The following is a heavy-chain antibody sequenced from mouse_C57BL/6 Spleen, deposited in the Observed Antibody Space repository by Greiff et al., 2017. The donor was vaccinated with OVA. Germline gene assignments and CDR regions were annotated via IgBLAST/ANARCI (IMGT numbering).Heavy chain of an antibody. CDR1: GYTFTSYW. Sequence: QVQLQQPGAELVKPGASVKMSCKASGYTFTSYWITWVKQRPGQGLEWIGDIYPGSGSTNYNEKFKSKATLTVDTSSSTAYMQLSSLTSEDSAVYYGAREVYYGSSLRYFDVWGTGTTVTVSS. D-gene: IGHD1-1*01. CDR2: IYPGSGST. CDR3: AREVYYGSSLRYFDV. V-gene: IGHV1-55*01. J-gene: IGHJ1*03.